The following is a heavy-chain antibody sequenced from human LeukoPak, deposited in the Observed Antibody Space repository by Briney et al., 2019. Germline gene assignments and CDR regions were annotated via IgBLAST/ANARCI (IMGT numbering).Heavy chain of an antibody. CDR2: IFYSGST. Sequence: PSETLSLTCTVSGGSISSSSHHWVWIRQPPGKGLEWIGNIFYSGSTNYNPSLKSRVTISVDTSKNQFSLKLSSVTAADTAEYYCARRVAGSGYRDYWGQGTLVTVSS. CDR3: ARRVAGSGYRDY. D-gene: IGHD3-22*01. CDR1: GGSISSSSHH. J-gene: IGHJ4*02. V-gene: IGHV4-39*01.